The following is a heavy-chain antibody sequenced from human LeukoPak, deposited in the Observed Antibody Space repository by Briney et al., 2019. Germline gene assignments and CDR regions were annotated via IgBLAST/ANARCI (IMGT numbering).Heavy chain of an antibody. CDR3: ARDPTNKWKLPLYYLDY. J-gene: IGHJ4*02. Sequence: ASVKVSCKASGYSFYSCVMHWVRQAPGQRPEWMGWINAGDGDTKFSRKFQGRLIITRDTSATTAYMELSGLRSADTAVYYCARDPTNKWKLPLYYLDYWGQGTLVTVSS. CDR1: GYSFYSCV. CDR2: INAGDGDT. V-gene: IGHV1-3*01. D-gene: IGHD1-20*01.